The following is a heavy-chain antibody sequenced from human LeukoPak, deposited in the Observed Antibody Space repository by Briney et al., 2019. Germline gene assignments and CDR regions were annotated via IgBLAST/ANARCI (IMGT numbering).Heavy chain of an antibody. CDR2: ISWDGGST. V-gene: IGHV3-43*01. CDR1: GFTFDDYT. Sequence: GGSLRLSCAASGFTFDDYTMHWVRQAPGKGLEWVSLISWDGGSTYYADSVKGRFTISRDNSKNSLYLQMNSLRTEDTALYDCAKDKFSGGSGSYYSGYFDYWGQGTLVTVSS. J-gene: IGHJ4*02. CDR3: AKDKFSGGSGSYYSGYFDY. D-gene: IGHD3-10*01.